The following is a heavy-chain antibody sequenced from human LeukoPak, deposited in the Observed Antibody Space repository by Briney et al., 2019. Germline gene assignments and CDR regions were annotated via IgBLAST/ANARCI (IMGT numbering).Heavy chain of an antibody. V-gene: IGHV3-30*03. Sequence: GGSLRLSCAASGFTFSSYGMHWVRQAPGKGLEWVAVISYDGSNKYYADSVKGRFTISRDNAKNSLYLQMNSLRAEDTAVYYCAREGLLWFGELPHWGQGTLVTVSS. CDR1: GFTFSSYG. CDR2: ISYDGSNK. CDR3: AREGLLWFGELPH. D-gene: IGHD3-10*01. J-gene: IGHJ4*02.